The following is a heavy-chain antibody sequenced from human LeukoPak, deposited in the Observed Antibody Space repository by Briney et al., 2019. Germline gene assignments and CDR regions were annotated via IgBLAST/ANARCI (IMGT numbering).Heavy chain of an antibody. J-gene: IGHJ4*02. CDR1: GGSISSYY. CDR3: ARVGKAKDILTGYYHSVHFDY. D-gene: IGHD3-9*01. Sequence: PSETLSLTCTVSGGSISSYYWSWIRQPPGKGLEWSGYIYYSGSTNYNPSLKSRVTISVDTSKNQFSLKLSSVTAADTAVYYCARVGKAKDILTGYYHSVHFDYWGQGTLVTVSS. V-gene: IGHV4-59*01. CDR2: IYYSGST.